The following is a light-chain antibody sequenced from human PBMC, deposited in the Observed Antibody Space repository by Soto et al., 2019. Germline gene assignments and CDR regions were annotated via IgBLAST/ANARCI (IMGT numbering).Light chain of an antibody. Sequence: EIVLTQSPGTLSLSPGERATLSCRASQSLTIDYLAWYQQKPGQAPRLLIYGASRRATGIPDRFSGSGSGKELSLTISRLEPEDFAVYYCHQYGISGFGGGTKVDI. CDR2: GAS. V-gene: IGKV3-20*01. CDR3: HQYGISG. CDR1: QSLTIDY. J-gene: IGKJ4*01.